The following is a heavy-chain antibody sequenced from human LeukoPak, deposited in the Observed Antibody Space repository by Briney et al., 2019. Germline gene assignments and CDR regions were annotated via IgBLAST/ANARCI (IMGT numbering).Heavy chain of an antibody. D-gene: IGHD3-10*01. CDR3: ARDGELHYYYYYYMDF. Sequence: ASVKVSCRASGYTFTSYGISWVRQAPGQGLEWMGWISAYNGNTNYAQKLQGRVTMTTDTSTSTAYMELRSLRSDDTAVYYCARDGELHYYYYYYMDFWGKGTTVTVSS. V-gene: IGHV1-18*01. CDR1: GYTFTSYG. J-gene: IGHJ6*03. CDR2: ISAYNGNT.